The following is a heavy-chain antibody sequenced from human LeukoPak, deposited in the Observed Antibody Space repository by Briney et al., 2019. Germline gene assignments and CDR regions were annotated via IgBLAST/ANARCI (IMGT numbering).Heavy chain of an antibody. J-gene: IGHJ4*02. CDR3: ARVGGGSGSYYNVDAAY. V-gene: IGHV1-69*04. Sequence: ASVKVSCKASGGTFSSYAISWVRQAPGQGLEWMGMIIPILGIANYAQKFQGRVTITADKSTSTAYMELSSLRSEDTAVYYCARVGGGSGSYYNVDAAYWGQGTLVTVSS. CDR2: IIPILGIA. D-gene: IGHD3-10*01. CDR1: GGTFSSYA.